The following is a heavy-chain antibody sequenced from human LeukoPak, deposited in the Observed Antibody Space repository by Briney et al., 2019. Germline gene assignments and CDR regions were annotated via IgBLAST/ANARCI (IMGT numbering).Heavy chain of an antibody. J-gene: IGHJ6*01. D-gene: IGHD3-16*01. Sequence: GASVKVSCKASGYTFTSYYMHWVRQAPGQGLEWMGIINPNRGNTSYAQKFQGRVTMTRDTSDSTVDMELSSLRSEDTAVYYCARGTSMITPWDYYYYYGMDVWGQGTTVTVSS. V-gene: IGHV1-46*01. CDR2: INPNRGNT. CDR1: GYTFTSYY. CDR3: ARGTSMITPWDYYYYYGMDV.